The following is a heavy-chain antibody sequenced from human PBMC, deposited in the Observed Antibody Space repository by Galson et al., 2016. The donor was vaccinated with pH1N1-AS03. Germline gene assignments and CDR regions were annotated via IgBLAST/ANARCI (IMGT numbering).Heavy chain of an antibody. V-gene: IGHV1-3*01. Sequence: SVKVSCKASGYSFTSYAIQWVRQAPGQGLEWMGWINVGDGHTKYSQKFQGRVTITRDTSANTAYMDLSSLRSEDTAFYYCASSGWHPSHYYDSHAQGYWGQGTLVTVSS. D-gene: IGHD3-22*01. CDR3: ASSGWHPSHYYDSHAQGY. CDR2: INVGDGHT. J-gene: IGHJ4*02. CDR1: GYSFTSYA.